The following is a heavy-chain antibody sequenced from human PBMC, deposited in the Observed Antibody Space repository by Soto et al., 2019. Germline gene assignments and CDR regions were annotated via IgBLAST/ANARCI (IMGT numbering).Heavy chain of an antibody. D-gene: IGHD3-10*01. CDR2: IKSKTDGGTT. CDR3: AREDDPYGSGSYHYYYYMDV. V-gene: IGHV3-15*07. CDR1: GFTFSNAW. J-gene: IGHJ6*03. Sequence: GGSLRLSCAASGFTFSNAWMNWVRQAPGKGLEWVGRIKSKTDGGTTDYAAPVKGRFTISRDDSKNTLYLQMNSLKTEDTAVYYCAREDDPYGSGSYHYYYYMDVWGKGTTVTVSS.